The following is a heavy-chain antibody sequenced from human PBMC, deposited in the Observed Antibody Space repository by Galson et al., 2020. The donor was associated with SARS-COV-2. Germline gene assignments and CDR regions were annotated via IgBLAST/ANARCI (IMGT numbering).Heavy chain of an antibody. J-gene: IGHJ6*02. CDR2: INDRGSNT. CDR3: ARVIVFSYYYNGLDV. V-gene: IGHV3-23*01. D-gene: IGHD3-22*01. Sequence: GESLKISCAASGFLFSSSVMTWVRQAPGKGLEWVSSINDRGSNTYYADSARGRFTISRDNSENTVFLQMDNLRAEDTALYYCARVIVFSYYYNGLDVWGQGTTVTVSS. CDR1: GFLFSSSV.